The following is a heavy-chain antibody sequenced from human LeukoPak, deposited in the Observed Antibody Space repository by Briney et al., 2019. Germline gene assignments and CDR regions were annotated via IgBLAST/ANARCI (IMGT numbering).Heavy chain of an antibody. CDR3: ARYDYGGNFDY. J-gene: IGHJ4*02. CDR2: IKQDASEK. Sequence: GGSLRLSCAASGLTFSNYWMSWVRQAPGKGLEWVANIKQDASEKYYVDSVKGRFTIFRDNAKNSLYLQMNSLRAEDTAVYYCARYDYGGNFDYWGQGTLVTVSS. CDR1: GLTFSNYW. V-gene: IGHV3-7*05. D-gene: IGHD4-23*01.